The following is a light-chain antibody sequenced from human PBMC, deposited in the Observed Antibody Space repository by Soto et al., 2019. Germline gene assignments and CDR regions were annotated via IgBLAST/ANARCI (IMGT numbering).Light chain of an antibody. CDR3: QQYNNWYT. J-gene: IGKJ2*01. Sequence: EIVMTQSTATLSVSPGERATLSCRASQSVSSNLAWYQQKPGQAPMLLIYGASTRATGIPARFSGSGSGTEFTLTISSLQSEDFAVYYCQQYNNWYTFGQGTKLEIK. CDR2: GAS. V-gene: IGKV3-15*01. CDR1: QSVSSN.